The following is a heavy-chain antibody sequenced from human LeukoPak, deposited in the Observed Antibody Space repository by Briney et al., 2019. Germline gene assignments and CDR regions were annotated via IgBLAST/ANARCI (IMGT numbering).Heavy chain of an antibody. J-gene: IGHJ4*02. CDR3: ANKYCSGGSCH. V-gene: IGHV3-23*01. Sequence: RPGGSPRLSCAASGFTFSSYAMSWDRQAPGKGLEWVSAISGSGGSTYYADSVKGRFTISRDNSKNTLYLQMNSLRAEDTAVYYCANKYCSGGSCHWGQGTLVTVSS. D-gene: IGHD2-15*01. CDR2: ISGSGGST. CDR1: GFTFSSYA.